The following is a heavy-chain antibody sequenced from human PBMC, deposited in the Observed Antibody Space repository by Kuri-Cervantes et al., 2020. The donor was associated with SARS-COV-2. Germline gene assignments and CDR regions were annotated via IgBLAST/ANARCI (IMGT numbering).Heavy chain of an antibody. CDR3: ARDPIRGYCSRTSCYTPQNYFDY. V-gene: IGHV3-74*01. CDR2: INSDGSRT. D-gene: IGHD2-2*02. CDR1: GFTFSSYW. J-gene: IGHJ4*02. Sequence: GGSLRLSCAASGFTFSSYWMHWVRQAPGKGLVWVSRINSDGSRTSYADSVKGRFTISRDNAKNTLYLQMNSLRAEDTAVYDCARDPIRGYCSRTSCYTPQNYFDYWGQGTLVTVSS.